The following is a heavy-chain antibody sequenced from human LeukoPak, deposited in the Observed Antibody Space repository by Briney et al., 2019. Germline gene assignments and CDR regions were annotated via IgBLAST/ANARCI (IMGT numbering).Heavy chain of an antibody. Sequence: GGSLRLSCAASGFTVSSNYMSWVRQAPGRGLEWVSVIYSGGSTYYADSVKGRFTISRDNSKNTLYLQMNSLRAEDTAVYYCARDPTGYYTPRPDFDYWGQGTLVTVSS. CDR2: IYSGGST. V-gene: IGHV3-66*01. CDR1: GFTVSSNY. CDR3: ARDPTGYYTPRPDFDY. D-gene: IGHD3/OR15-3a*01. J-gene: IGHJ4*02.